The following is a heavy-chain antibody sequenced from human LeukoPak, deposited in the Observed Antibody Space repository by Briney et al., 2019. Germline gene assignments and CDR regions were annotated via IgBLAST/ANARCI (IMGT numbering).Heavy chain of an antibody. CDR3: ARHEYSGSYYGLSWFDP. Sequence: SETLSLTCTVSGGSISSSGYYWGWSRQPPGKGLEWIASIYYSGSTYYNPSLKSRVTISVDTSRNQLSLKLSSLTAADTAVYYCARHEYSGSYYGLSWFDPWGQGTLVTVSS. D-gene: IGHD1-26*01. CDR1: GGSISSSGYY. J-gene: IGHJ5*02. CDR2: IYYSGST. V-gene: IGHV4-39*01.